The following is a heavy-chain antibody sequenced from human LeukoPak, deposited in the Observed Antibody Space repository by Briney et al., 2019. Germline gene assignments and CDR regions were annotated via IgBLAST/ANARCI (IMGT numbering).Heavy chain of an antibody. J-gene: IGHJ4*02. CDR2: MNPNSGNT. CDR3: ARGVSLSPDY. CDR1: GYTFANYD. Sequence: ASVKVSCKTSGYTFANYDIIWVRQATGQGLEWMGWMNPNSGNTGYAQKFQGRVTITRNTSISTAYMELSSLRSEDTAMYYCARGVSLSPDYWGQGTLVTVSS. V-gene: IGHV1-8*03. D-gene: IGHD2-2*01.